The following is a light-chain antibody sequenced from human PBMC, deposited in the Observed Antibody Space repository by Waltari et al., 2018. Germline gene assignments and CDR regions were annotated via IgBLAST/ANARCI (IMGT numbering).Light chain of an antibody. CDR3: SSRELSGHVV. Sequence: LRTYYGNWCRQKPGQPPELVIYGKNNRPSGIPDRFSASSSGNTASLIIPGAQAEDEADYYCSSRELSGHVVFGGGTRLTVL. CDR2: GKN. V-gene: IGLV3-19*01. CDR1: LRTYY. J-gene: IGLJ2*01.